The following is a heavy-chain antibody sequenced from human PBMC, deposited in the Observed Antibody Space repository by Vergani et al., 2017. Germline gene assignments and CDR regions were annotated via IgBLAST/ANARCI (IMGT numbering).Heavy chain of an antibody. CDR1: GFTSAGYA. V-gene: IGHV3-53*04. CDR3: ARDRVDIVATTTYYYYYYGMDV. D-gene: IGHD5-12*01. J-gene: IGHJ6*02. CDR2: IYSGGST. Sequence: EVQLEESGGGLVLPGRSLRLSCVASGFTSAGYAMHWFRQAPGKGLEGVSVIYSGGSTYYADSVKGRFTISRHNSKNTLYLQMNSLRAEDTAVYYCARDRVDIVATTTYYYYYYGMDVWGQGTTVTVSS.